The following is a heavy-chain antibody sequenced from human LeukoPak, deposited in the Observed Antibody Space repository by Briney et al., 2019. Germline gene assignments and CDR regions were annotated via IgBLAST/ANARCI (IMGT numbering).Heavy chain of an antibody. Sequence: KPSETLSLTCTVSGYSISSGYYWGWIRQPAGKGLEWIGRIYTSGSTNYNPSLKGRVTISVDTSKNQFSLKLSSVTAADTAVYYCARDNRYYDILTGYQDDAFDIWGQGTMVTVSS. V-gene: IGHV4-61*02. CDR1: GYSISSGYY. D-gene: IGHD3-9*01. CDR3: ARDNRYYDILTGYQDDAFDI. CDR2: IYTSGST. J-gene: IGHJ3*02.